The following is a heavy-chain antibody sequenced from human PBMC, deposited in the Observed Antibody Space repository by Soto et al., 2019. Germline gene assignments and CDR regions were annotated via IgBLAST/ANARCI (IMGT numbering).Heavy chain of an antibody. D-gene: IGHD6-6*01. V-gene: IGHV4-59*01. Sequence: QVQLQESGPGLVKPSETLSLGCTVSGGSISNYYWNWIRQPPGKPLEWIGYISYTGSTNYNPSRKTRVAISIDTSNNQFSLKLSSVTAADTAVYYCAKGGTYSSLLIRDRFDPWGQGALVTVSS. CDR1: GGSISNYY. CDR3: AKGGTYSSLLIRDRFDP. CDR2: ISYTGST. J-gene: IGHJ5*02.